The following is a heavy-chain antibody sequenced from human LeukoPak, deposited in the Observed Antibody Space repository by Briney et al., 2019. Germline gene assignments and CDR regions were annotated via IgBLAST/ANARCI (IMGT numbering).Heavy chain of an antibody. V-gene: IGHV4-39*01. Sequence: SETLSLTCTVSGGSISNSFYYWGWIRQPPGKGLEWIGSINYSGSTYYNPSLKSRVTISVDTSKNQFSLKLSSVTAADTAVYYCAREYYGSSGYYNDYWGQGALVTVSS. CDR2: INYSGST. J-gene: IGHJ4*02. D-gene: IGHD3-22*01. CDR1: GGSISNSFYY. CDR3: AREYYGSSGYYNDY.